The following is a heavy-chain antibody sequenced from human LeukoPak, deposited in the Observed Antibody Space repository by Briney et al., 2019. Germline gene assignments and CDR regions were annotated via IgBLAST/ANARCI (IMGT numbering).Heavy chain of an antibody. CDR3: EGTYYYDSSDDY. D-gene: IGHD3-22*01. Sequence: GGSLRLSCAASGFTCRSYAMSWGRQAPGKELEWVLAISGSGSSTYYADSVKGRFTISRDNSKNTLYLQMNSPRAEETAVYYCEGTYYYDSSDDYWGQGTLVTVSS. J-gene: IGHJ4*02. CDR1: GFTCRSYA. V-gene: IGHV3-23*01. CDR2: ISGSGSST.